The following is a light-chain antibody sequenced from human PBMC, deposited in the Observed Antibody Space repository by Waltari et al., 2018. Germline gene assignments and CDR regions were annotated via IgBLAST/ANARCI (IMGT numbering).Light chain of an antibody. V-gene: IGLV1-40*01. CDR3: QSYDSSLSGWL. J-gene: IGLJ3*02. CDR1: SAKIGAGYD. Sequence: QSVLKQPPSGSGAPGQRVTISCTGSSAKIGAGYDVHWNQQIPGTAPKLRSYGNRHRPSGVPDRFSGSKSGTSASLSITGLQAEDEADSYCQSYDSSLSGWLFGGGTKLTVL. CDR2: GNR.